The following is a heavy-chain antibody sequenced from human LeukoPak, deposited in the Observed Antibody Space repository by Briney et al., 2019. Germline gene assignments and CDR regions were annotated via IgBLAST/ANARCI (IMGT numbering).Heavy chain of an antibody. CDR2: INPNSGGT. CDR1: GYTFTGYY. J-gene: IGHJ4*02. Sequence: ASVKVSCKASGYTFTGYYMHWVRQAPGQGLEWMGRINPNSGGTKYAQKFQGRVTMTRDTSISTAYMELSRLRSDDTAVYYCARDSWQPDNYFDHWGQGTLVTVSS. V-gene: IGHV1-2*06. D-gene: IGHD6-13*01. CDR3: ARDSWQPDNYFDH.